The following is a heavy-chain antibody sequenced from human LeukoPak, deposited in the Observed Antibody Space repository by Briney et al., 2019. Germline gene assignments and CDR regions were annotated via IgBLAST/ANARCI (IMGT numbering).Heavy chain of an antibody. V-gene: IGHV1-18*01. CDR3: AREGRDYGDDY. D-gene: IGHD4-17*01. J-gene: IGHJ4*02. Sequence: GASVKVSCKASGYTFTSCGISWVRQAPGQGLEWMGWISAYNGNTNYAQKLQGRITMTTDTSTSTAYMELRGLTSDDTAVYYCAREGRDYGDDYWGQGTLVTVSS. CDR1: GYTFTSCG. CDR2: ISAYNGNT.